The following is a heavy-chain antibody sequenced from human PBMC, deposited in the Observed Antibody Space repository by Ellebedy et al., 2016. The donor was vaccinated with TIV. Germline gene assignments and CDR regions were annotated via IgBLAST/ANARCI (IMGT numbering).Heavy chain of an antibody. CDR1: GGTFSSYA. V-gene: IGHV1-69*13. Sequence: AASVKVSCKASGGTFSSYAISWVRQAPGQGLEWMGGIIPIFGTANYAQKFQGRVTITADESTSTAYMELSSLRSEDTAVYYCAAVSPTVTTSYEYYFDYWGQGTLVTVSS. J-gene: IGHJ4*02. CDR3: AAVSPTVTTSYEYYFDY. CDR2: IIPIFGTA. D-gene: IGHD4-17*01.